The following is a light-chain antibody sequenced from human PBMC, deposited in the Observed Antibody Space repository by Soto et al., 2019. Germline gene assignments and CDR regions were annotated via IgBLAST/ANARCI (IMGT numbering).Light chain of an antibody. CDR3: QHYAAQCPWT. Sequence: DVQMTQSPSTLSASVGDKVTITCRASQSLPSTYLAWFQQRPGKAPNVLIYKGSTLASGVSSRFSGSGSGTEFTLTISSLQPDDFATYFCQHYAAQCPWTFGQGTRV. CDR1: QSLPSTY. CDR2: KGS. J-gene: IGKJ1*01. V-gene: IGKV1-5*03.